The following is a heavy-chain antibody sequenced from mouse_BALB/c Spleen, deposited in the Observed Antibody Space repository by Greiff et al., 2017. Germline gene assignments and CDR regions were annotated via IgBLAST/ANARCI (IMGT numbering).Heavy chain of an antibody. CDR2: IRNKANGYTT. V-gene: IGHV7-3*02. J-gene: IGHJ4*01. CDR3: AREGDYDAMDY. CDR1: GFTFTDYY. Sequence: DVMLVESGGGLVQPGGSLRLSCATSGFTFTDYYMSWVRQPPGKALEWLGFIRNKANGYTTEYSASVKGRFTISRDNSQSILYLQMNTLRAEDSATYYCAREGDYDAMDYWGQGTSVTVSS.